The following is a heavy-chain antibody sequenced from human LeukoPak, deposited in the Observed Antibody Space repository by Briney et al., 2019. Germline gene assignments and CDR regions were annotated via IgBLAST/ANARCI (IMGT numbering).Heavy chain of an antibody. V-gene: IGHV3-74*01. CDR3: AKDNRRHYTSGPNPDSLH. CDR1: GFTFSSNW. Sequence: GGSLRLSCAASGFTFSSNWMHWVRQAPGKGLVWVSRINEDGSTTNYADSVKGRFTISRDNAKNTLYLQMNSLRVEDTAFYYCAKDNRRHYTSGPNPDSLHWGQGALVTVSS. J-gene: IGHJ4*02. D-gene: IGHD6-19*01. CDR2: INEDGSTT.